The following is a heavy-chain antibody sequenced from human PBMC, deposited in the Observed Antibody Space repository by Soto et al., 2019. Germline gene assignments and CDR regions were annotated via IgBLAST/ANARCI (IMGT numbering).Heavy chain of an antibody. J-gene: IGHJ4*02. CDR2: ISWNSGSI. CDR1: GFTFDDYA. Sequence: GGSLRLSCAASGFTFDDYAMHWVRQAPGKGLEWVSGISWNSGSIGYADSVKGRFTISRDNAKNSLYLQMNSLRAEDTALYYCAKDMRFDGGYEGNWAFDYWGQGTLVTVSS. V-gene: IGHV3-9*01. CDR3: AKDMRFDGGYEGNWAFDY. D-gene: IGHD5-12*01.